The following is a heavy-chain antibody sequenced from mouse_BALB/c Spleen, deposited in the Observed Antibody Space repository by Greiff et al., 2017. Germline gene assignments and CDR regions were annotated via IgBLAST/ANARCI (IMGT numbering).Heavy chain of an antibody. Sequence: QVQLQQSGAELVRPGTSVKLSCKASGYAFTNYLIEWVKQRPGQGLEWIGVINPGSGGTNYNEKFKGKATLTADKSSSTAYMQLSSLTSDDSAVYFCARYYGYNYFDYWGQGTTLTVSS. CDR2: INPGSGGT. V-gene: IGHV1-54*01. J-gene: IGHJ2*01. CDR3: ARYYGYNYFDY. D-gene: IGHD1-2*01. CDR1: GYAFTNYL.